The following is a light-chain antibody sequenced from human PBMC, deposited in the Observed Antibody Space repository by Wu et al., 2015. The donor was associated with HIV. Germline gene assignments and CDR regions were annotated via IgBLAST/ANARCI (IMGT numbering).Light chain of an antibody. Sequence: EIVLTQSPGTLSLSPGEGATLSCKISQTISSNYLAWYQQKPGQAPRLLIYSTFSRATDIPDKFSGSGSGTDFTLTINNMQSEDFGVYYCQHYGNWPYTFGQGT. J-gene: IGKJ2*01. CDR2: STF. CDR3: QHYGNWPYT. CDR1: QTISSNY. V-gene: IGKV3-20*01.